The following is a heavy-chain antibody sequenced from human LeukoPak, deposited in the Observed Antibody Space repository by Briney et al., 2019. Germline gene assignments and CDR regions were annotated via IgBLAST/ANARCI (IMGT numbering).Heavy chain of an antibody. CDR2: IYYSGST. CDR3: SGYCSGGSCYADAFDI. V-gene: IGHV4-59*01. Sequence: SETLSLTCTVSGGSISSYYWSWFRQPPGKGLEWIGYIYYSGSTNYNPSLKSRVTISVDTSKNQFSLKLSSVTAADTAVYYCSGYCSGGSCYADAFDIWGQGTMVTVSS. D-gene: IGHD2-15*01. J-gene: IGHJ3*02. CDR1: GGSISSYY.